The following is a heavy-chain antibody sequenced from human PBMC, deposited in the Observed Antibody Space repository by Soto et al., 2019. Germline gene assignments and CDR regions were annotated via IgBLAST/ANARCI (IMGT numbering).Heavy chain of an antibody. CDR2: IYYSGST. V-gene: IGHV4-59*01. D-gene: IGHD2-15*01. J-gene: IGHJ6*02. CDR3: ARVGRVYYYYGMDV. Sequence: SETLSLTCTVSGGSISSYYWSWIRQPPGKGLEWIGYIYYSGSTNYNPSLKSRVTISVGTSKNQFSLKLSSVTAADTAVYYCARVGRVYYYYGMDVWGQGTTVTGS. CDR1: GGSISSYY.